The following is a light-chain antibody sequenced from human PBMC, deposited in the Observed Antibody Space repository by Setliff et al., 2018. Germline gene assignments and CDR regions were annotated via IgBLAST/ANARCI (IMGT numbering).Light chain of an antibody. Sequence: QSVLTQPPSVSGAPGQRVTISCTGSSSNIGAGYDVHWYQQLPGTAPKLLIYGNSNRPSGVPDRFSGSKSGTSASLAITGLQAEDEADYYCQSYDSSLSGSGGFGT. CDR3: QSYDSSLSGSGG. V-gene: IGLV1-40*01. J-gene: IGLJ1*01. CDR2: GNS. CDR1: SSNIGAGYD.